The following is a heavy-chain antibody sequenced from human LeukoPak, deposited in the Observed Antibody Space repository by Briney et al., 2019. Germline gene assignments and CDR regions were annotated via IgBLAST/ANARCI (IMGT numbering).Heavy chain of an antibody. D-gene: IGHD3-10*01. V-gene: IGHV3-23*01. CDR1: GFTFSSYG. J-gene: IGHJ3*02. CDR3: ARDRGFIGEVGDVFDI. Sequence: GGSLRLSCAASGFTFSSYGMSWVRQAPGKGLEWVSGISGSGGSTYYADSVKGRLTISRDNSKNTLYFQMNSLRAEDTTIYYCARDRGFIGEVGDVFDIWGQGTMVTVSS. CDR2: ISGSGGST.